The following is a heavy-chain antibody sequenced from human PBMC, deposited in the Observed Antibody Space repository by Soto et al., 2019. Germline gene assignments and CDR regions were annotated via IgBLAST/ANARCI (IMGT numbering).Heavy chain of an antibody. Sequence: QLQLQESGPGLVKPSETLSLSCTVSGGSITSSSHYWGWIRQPPGKGLEWIGSVYFSGSTYYNPSLKSRVSISVDPSKNQFSLELRFVTAADTAADYCARLRYFDWLLQNTHFDYWGQGILVTVSS. J-gene: IGHJ4*02. CDR1: GGSITSSSHY. D-gene: IGHD3-9*01. CDR3: ARLRYFDWLLQNTHFDY. V-gene: IGHV4-39*01. CDR2: VYFSGST.